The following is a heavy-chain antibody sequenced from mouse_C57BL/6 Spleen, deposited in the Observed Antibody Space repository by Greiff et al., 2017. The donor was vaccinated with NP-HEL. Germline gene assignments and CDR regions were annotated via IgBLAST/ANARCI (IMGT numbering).Heavy chain of an antibody. J-gene: IGHJ3*01. Sequence: VQLQQSGPGLVAPSQSLSITCTVSGFSLTSYGVDWVRQSPGKGLEWLGVIWGVGSTNYNSALKSRLSISKDNSKSQVFLKMNSLQTDDTAMYYCASDMDGYPFAYWGQGTLVTVSA. V-gene: IGHV2-6*01. CDR3: ASDMDGYPFAY. D-gene: IGHD2-2*01. CDR1: GFSLTSYG. CDR2: IWGVGST.